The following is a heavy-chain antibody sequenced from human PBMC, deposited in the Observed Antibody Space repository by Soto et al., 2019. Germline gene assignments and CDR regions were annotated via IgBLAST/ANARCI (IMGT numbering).Heavy chain of an antibody. V-gene: IGHV3-23*01. CDR3: ARILGYWYGLDV. CDR2: ITGTGGNT. J-gene: IGHJ6*02. Sequence: EVQLLESGGGLVQPGGSLRLSCAASGFPLSTYGMTWVRQAPGKGLEWVSAITGTGGNTYYVDTVKGRFTSSRDNSKNMLYLQVNSLRVEDTAVYYCARILGYWYGLDVWGQGTTVTVFS. CDR1: GFPLSTYG.